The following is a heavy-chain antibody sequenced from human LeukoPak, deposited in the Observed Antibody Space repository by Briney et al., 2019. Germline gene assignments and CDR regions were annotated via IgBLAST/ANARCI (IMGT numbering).Heavy chain of an antibody. Sequence: GGSLRLSCAASGFTFSSDWMSWVRQAPGKGLERVANIKQDGSEKYYVDSVKGRFIISRDNAKNSLYLQMNSLRAEDTAVYYCARLAEDYYYYMDVWGKGTTVTVSS. V-gene: IGHV3-7*01. J-gene: IGHJ6*03. CDR3: ARLAEDYYYYMDV. CDR2: IKQDGSEK. CDR1: GFTFSSDW.